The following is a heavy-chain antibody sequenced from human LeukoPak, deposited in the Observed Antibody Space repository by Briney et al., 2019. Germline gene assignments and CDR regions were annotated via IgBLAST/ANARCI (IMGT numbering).Heavy chain of an antibody. V-gene: IGHV4-39*07. CDR2: IYYSGST. CDR1: GGSISSSSYY. J-gene: IGHJ5*02. Sequence: SETLSLTCTVSGGSISSSSYYWGWIRQPPGKGLEWIGSIYYSGSTYYNPSLKSRVTISVDTSKNQFSLKLSSVTAADTAVYYCARDRLYEINWFDPWGQGTLVTVSS. D-gene: IGHD2-2*02. CDR3: ARDRLYEINWFDP.